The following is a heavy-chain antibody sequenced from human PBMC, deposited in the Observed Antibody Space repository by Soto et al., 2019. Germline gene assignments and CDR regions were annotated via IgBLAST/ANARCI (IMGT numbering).Heavy chain of an antibody. J-gene: IGHJ4*02. CDR2: ISSSSSTI. CDR3: ARDFSPNGGSPYY. V-gene: IGHV3-48*02. D-gene: IGHD2-15*01. CDR1: GFTFSTYS. Sequence: PGGSLRLSCAASGFTFSTYSMNWVRQAPGKGLEWVSYISSSSSTIYYADSVKGRFTISRDNAENSLYLQMNSLRDEDTAVYYCARDFSPNGGSPYYWGQGTLVTVSS.